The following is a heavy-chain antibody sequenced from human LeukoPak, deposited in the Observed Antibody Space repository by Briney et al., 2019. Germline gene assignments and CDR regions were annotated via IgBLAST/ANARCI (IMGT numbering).Heavy chain of an antibody. V-gene: IGHV1-2*06. D-gene: IGHD4-11*01. CDR3: ARTVTTRLFYFDY. Sequence: ASVKVSCKASGYTFTGYYMHWVRQAPGQGLEWMGRINPNSGGTNYAQKFQGRVTMTRDTSISTAYMELSRLRSDDTAVYYCARTVTTRLFYFDYWGQGSLVTVSS. J-gene: IGHJ4*02. CDR2: INPNSGGT. CDR1: GYTFTGYY.